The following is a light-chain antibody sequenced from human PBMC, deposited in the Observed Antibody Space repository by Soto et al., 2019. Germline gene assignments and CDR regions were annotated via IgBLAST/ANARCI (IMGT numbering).Light chain of an antibody. J-gene: IGLJ1*01. Sequence: QLVLTQSPSASASLGASVKLTCTLSSGHSSYAIAWHQQQPEKGPRYLMKLNSDGSHSKGDGIPDRFSGSSSGAERYLTISSLQSEDEADYYCQTGGTGEVFGTGTKLTVL. CDR1: SGHSSYA. V-gene: IGLV4-69*01. CDR3: QTGGTGEV. CDR2: LNSDGSH.